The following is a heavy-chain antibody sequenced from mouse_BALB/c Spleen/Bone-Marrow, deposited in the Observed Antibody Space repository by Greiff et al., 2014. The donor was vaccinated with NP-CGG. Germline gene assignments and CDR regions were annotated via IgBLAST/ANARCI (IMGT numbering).Heavy chain of an antibody. D-gene: IGHD3-3*01. CDR3: ARGGHQFSLDH. J-gene: IGHJ4*01. Sequence: QVHVKQSGAELGMPGASVKMSCKASGYTFTDNGIYWVKQRPGQGLEWIGAIDTSDSYTNFNQKFMGKASLTVDASSSTAYMLVSRLNADVSAVYWGARGGHQFSLDHWGQGTSIPGSS. CDR2: IDTSDSYT. CDR1: GYTFTDNG. V-gene: IGHV1-69*01.